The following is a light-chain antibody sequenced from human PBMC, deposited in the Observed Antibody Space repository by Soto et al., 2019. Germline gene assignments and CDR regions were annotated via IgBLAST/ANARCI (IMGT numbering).Light chain of an antibody. J-gene: IGKJ1*01. CDR2: DAS. Sequence: DIQMTQSPSTVSAYVVDSVTITCRASQNINNWIAWYQQKPGKAPKFLIYDASTLESGVPSRFSGSGFGTEFSLTISSLQPDDFGSYYCQHMRTFGQGTKVDI. CDR3: QHMRT. V-gene: IGKV1-5*01. CDR1: QNINNW.